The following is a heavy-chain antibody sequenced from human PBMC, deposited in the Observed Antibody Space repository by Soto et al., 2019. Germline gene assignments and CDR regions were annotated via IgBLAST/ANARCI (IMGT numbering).Heavy chain of an antibody. D-gene: IGHD3-10*01. CDR1: GYTFTSYW. J-gene: IGHJ5*02. CDR3: ASYQDRTVLLLKSPSDP. V-gene: IGHV5-51*01. CDR2: IYPGDSDT. Sequence: GESLKISCKGSGYTFTSYWVGWVRQMPGKGLEYMGIIYPGDSDTRYSPSFQGQVTISVDKSISTAYLQWASLKASDTAIYYCASYQDRTVLLLKSPSDPWGKEKRFTFPS.